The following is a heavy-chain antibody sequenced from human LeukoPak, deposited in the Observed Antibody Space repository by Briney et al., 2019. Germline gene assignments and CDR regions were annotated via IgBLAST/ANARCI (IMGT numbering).Heavy chain of an antibody. Sequence: PSETLSLTCTVSGGSISSSSYYWGWIRQPPGKGLEWIGSVYYSGNTYYNPSLKSRVTISVDTSKNQFSLKLSSVTAADTAVYYCARLLERRGSSYGYDYWGQGTLVTVSS. CDR1: GGSISSSSYY. CDR3: ARLLERRGSSYGYDY. V-gene: IGHV4-39*07. J-gene: IGHJ4*02. D-gene: IGHD5-18*01. CDR2: VYYSGNT.